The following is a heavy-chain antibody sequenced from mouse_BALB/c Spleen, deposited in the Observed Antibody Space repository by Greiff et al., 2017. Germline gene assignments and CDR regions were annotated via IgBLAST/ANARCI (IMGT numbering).Heavy chain of an antibody. CDR3: TRPGYGNYEFAY. CDR1: GFTFSNYW. D-gene: IGHD2-10*02. CDR2: IRLKSNNYAT. J-gene: IGHJ3*01. V-gene: IGHV6-6*02. Sequence: EVKLMESGGGLVQPGGSMKLSCVASGFTFSNYWMNWVRQSPEKGLEWVAEIRLKSNNYATHYAESVKGRFTISRDDSKSSVYLQMNNLRAEDTGIYYCTRPGYGNYEFAYWGQGTLVTVSA.